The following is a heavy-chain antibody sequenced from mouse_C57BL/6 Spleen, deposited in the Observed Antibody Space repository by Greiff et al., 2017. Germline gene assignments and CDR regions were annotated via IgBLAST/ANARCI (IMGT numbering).Heavy chain of an antibody. Sequence: EVKLVESGGGLVQPGGSLKLSCAASGFTFSDYGMAWVRQASRMGPEWVAFFSNLAYSIYYADTVTGRFTISRENAKNTLYLEMSSLRSEDTAMNYCARHTYGSSYAMDYWGQGTSVTVSS. CDR2: FSNLAYSI. V-gene: IGHV5-15*01. CDR3: ARHTYGSSYAMDY. CDR1: GFTFSDYG. J-gene: IGHJ4*01. D-gene: IGHD1-1*01.